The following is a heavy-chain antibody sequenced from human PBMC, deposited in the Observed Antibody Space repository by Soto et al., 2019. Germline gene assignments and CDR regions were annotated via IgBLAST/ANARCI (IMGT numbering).Heavy chain of an antibody. CDR2: VYYRGRS. J-gene: IGHJ4*02. V-gene: IGHV4-39*01. Sequence: PSETLSRTCTVSGGSVTNSSYYWGWIRQSPGKGLEWIGSVYYRGRSYSKSSVKSRVTISVDTSKNRFSLSLNSVTASDTAVYLCVSQRTTVPTQAYFDYWGPGALVTVSS. D-gene: IGHD4-17*01. CDR3: VSQRTTVPTQAYFDY. CDR1: GGSVTNSSYY.